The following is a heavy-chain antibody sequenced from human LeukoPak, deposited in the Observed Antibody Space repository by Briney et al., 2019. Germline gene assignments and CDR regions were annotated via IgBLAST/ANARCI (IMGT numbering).Heavy chain of an antibody. CDR2: ISNDGINE. CDR1: GFTFRTYA. D-gene: IGHD6-13*01. Sequence: GGSLRLSCAASGFTFRTYALHWVRQAPGKGPEWVAIISNDGINEYYTDSVKGRFSISRDNAKNTLYLQMNSLRAEDTAVYYCARVSSSSWWALDYWGQGTLVTVSS. J-gene: IGHJ4*02. V-gene: IGHV3-30*04. CDR3: ARVSSSSWWALDY.